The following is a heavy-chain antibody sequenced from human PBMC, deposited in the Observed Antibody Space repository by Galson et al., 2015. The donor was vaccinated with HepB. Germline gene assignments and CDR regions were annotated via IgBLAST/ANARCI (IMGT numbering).Heavy chain of an antibody. CDR1: GFTFSSYS. J-gene: IGHJ3*02. CDR2: ISSSSSYI. V-gene: IGHV3-21*01. D-gene: IGHD6-13*01. CDR3: AREGLAAAGTGAFDI. Sequence: SLRLSCAASGFTFSSYSMNWVRQAPGKGLEWVSSISSSSSYIYYADSVKGRFTISRDNAKNSLYLQMNSLRAEDTAVYYCAREGLAAAGTGAFDIWGQGTMATVSS.